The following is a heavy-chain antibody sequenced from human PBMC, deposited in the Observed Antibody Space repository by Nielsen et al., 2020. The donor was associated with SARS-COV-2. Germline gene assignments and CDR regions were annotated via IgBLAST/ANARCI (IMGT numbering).Heavy chain of an antibody. CDR3: ARGLRWSQEYYFDY. CDR2: ISSSGSTI. D-gene: IGHD4-23*01. CDR1: GFTFSDYY. J-gene: IGHJ4*02. Sequence: GESLKISCAASGFTFSDYYMSWIRQAPGKGLEWVSYISSSGSTIYYADSVKGRFTISRDNAKNSLYLQMNSLRAEDTAVYYCARGLRWSQEYYFDYWGQGTLVTVSS. V-gene: IGHV3-11*04.